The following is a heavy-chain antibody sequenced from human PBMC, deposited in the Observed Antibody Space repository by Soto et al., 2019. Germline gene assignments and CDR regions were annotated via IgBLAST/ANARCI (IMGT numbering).Heavy chain of an antibody. Sequence: QVQLVESGGGVVQPGRSLRLSCAASGFTFSSYALHWVRQAPGKGLEWVAVISYDGSNKYYADSVKGRFTISRDNSKNTLYLQMNSLRAEDTAVYYCAREKGGIAAAGTPLGYWGQGTLVTVSS. J-gene: IGHJ4*02. V-gene: IGHV3-30-3*01. CDR1: GFTFSSYA. CDR2: ISYDGSNK. D-gene: IGHD6-13*01. CDR3: AREKGGIAAAGTPLGY.